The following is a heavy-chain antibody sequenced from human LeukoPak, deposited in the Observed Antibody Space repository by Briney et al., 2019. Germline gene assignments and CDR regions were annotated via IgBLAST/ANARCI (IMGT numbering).Heavy chain of an antibody. CDR2: IYSGGST. Sequence: GGSLRLSCAASGFTVSSNYMSWVRQAPGKGLEWVSVIYSGGSTYYADSVKGRFTISRDNSKNTLYLQMNSLRAEDTAVYYCARGPHDILTGYYLFDYWGQGTLVTVSS. D-gene: IGHD3-9*01. J-gene: IGHJ4*02. CDR3: ARGPHDILTGYYLFDY. V-gene: IGHV3-53*05. CDR1: GFTVSSNY.